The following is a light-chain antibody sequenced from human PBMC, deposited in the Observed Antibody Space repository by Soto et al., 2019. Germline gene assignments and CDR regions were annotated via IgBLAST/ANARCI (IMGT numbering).Light chain of an antibody. J-gene: IGKJ5*01. V-gene: IGKV3-15*01. CDR2: GAS. CDR3: QHYGSTPVT. CDR1: QSVSSN. Sequence: EIVMTQSPATLSMSPGGRATLSCRASQSVSSNLAWYQQKPGQAPRLLIYGASTRATGFPARFSGSGSGTEFTLTISSLQSEDFAVYYCQHYGSTPVTFGQGTRLEIK.